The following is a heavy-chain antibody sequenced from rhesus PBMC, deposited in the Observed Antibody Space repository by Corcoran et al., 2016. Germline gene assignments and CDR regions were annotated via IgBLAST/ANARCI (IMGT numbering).Heavy chain of an antibody. CDR2: ISNTGKTI. Sequence: EVQLVESGGDLVQPGGSLRLSCAASGFTFSSYDMSWVRQALEKGLEWVSVISNTGKTIYYADAVKGRCTISRDNAKNSLSLQMNSLKTEDTAVYYCTTVAATDPFGYWGQGVLVTVSS. D-gene: IGHD4-29*01. CDR1: GFTFSSYD. V-gene: IGHV3S4*01. J-gene: IGHJ4*01. CDR3: TTVAATDPFGY.